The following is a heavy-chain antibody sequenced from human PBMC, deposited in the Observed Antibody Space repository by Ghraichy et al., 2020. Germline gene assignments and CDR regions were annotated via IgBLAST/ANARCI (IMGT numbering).Heavy chain of an antibody. CDR1: GFTFSSYA. V-gene: IGHV3-23*01. CDR3: AKDPFRGDYVLGGFDY. D-gene: IGHD3-16*01. J-gene: IGHJ4*02. Sequence: GGSLRLSCAASGFTFSSYAMSWVRQAPGKGLEWVSAISGSGGSTYYADSVKGRFTISRDNSKNTLYLQMNSLRAKDTAVYYCAKDPFRGDYVLGGFDYWGQGTLVTVSS. CDR2: ISGSGGST.